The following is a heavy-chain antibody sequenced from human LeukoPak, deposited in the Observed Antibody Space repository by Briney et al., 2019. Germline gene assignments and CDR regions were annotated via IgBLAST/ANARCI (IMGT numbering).Heavy chain of an antibody. D-gene: IGHD2-2*01. CDR2: ISSSGSTI. CDR3: ARDCSSTSCLKHYYYYYGMDV. J-gene: IGHJ6*02. V-gene: IGHV3-48*03. CDR1: GFTFSSYG. Sequence: PGGSLRLSCAASGFTFSSYGMNWVRQAPGKGLEWVSYISSSGSTIYYADSVKGRFTISRDNAKNSLYLQMNSLRAEDTAVYYCARDCSSTSCLKHYYYYYGMDVWGQGTTVTVSS.